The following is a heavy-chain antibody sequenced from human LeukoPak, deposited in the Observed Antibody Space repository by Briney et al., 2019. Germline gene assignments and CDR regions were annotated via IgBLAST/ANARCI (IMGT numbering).Heavy chain of an antibody. D-gene: IGHD2-2*01. J-gene: IGHJ6*03. V-gene: IGHV3-23*01. CDR2: ISGSGGST. Sequence: AGGSLRLSCAASGFTFSSYAMSWVRQAPGKGLEWVSAISGSGGSTYYADSVKGRFTISRDNSKNTLYLQMNSLRAEDTAVYYCAKVRSSASSLYYYMDVWGKGTTVTVSS. CDR1: GFTFSSYA. CDR3: AKVRSSASSLYYYMDV.